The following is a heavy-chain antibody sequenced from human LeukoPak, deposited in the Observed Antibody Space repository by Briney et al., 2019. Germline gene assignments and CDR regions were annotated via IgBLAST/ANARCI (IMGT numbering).Heavy chain of an antibody. J-gene: IGHJ4*02. V-gene: IGHV3-30*02. Sequence: GGSLRLSCAASGFTFSSYGMHWVRQAPGEGLEWVAFIRYDGSNKYYADSVKGRFTISRDNSKNTLYLQMNNLRAEDTAVYYCAKDHGDIVVVPAAIGFDYWGQGTLVTVSS. CDR2: IRYDGSNK. CDR3: AKDHGDIVVVPAAIGFDY. D-gene: IGHD2-2*02. CDR1: GFTFSSYG.